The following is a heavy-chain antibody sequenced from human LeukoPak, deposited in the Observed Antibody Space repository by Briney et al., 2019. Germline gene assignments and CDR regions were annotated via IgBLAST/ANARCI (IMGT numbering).Heavy chain of an antibody. CDR3: ARDRGGWYRGFDY. J-gene: IGHJ4*02. CDR2: ISSSNNYM. D-gene: IGHD6-19*01. V-gene: IGHV3-21*04. Sequence: GGSLRLSCAASGFTFSTYSMSWVRQAPGKGLEWVSSISSSNNYMYYADSVKGRFTISRDNSKNTVYLQMNTLRAEDTAVYYCARDRGGWYRGFDYWGQGTLVTVSS. CDR1: GFTFSTYS.